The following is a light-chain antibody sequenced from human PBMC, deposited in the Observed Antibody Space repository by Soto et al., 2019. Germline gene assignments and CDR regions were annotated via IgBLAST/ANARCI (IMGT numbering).Light chain of an antibody. V-gene: IGLV2-14*01. Sequence: QSVLTQPASVSGSPGQSITISCTGTSSDVGGYNYVSWYQQHPGKAPKLMIYDVSNRPSGVSNRFSGSKSGSTASLTISGLQAEDEADYYCSSYTSSSILAFGGGTKLTVL. CDR2: DVS. CDR3: SSYTSSSILA. J-gene: IGLJ2*01. CDR1: SSDVGGYNY.